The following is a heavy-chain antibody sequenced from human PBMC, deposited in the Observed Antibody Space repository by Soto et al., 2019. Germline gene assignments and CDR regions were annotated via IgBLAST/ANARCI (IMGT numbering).Heavy chain of an antibody. J-gene: IGHJ2*01. CDR1: GFTFSSYW. CDR3: ARVGRGFWYFDL. V-gene: IGHV3-74*01. Sequence: EVQLVESGGGLVQPGGSLRLSCAASGFTFSSYWMHWVRQAPGKGLVWVSRMNSDGSTTSYADSVKGRFTISRDNAKNKVYLQMNSLTAEDTAVYYCARVGRGFWYFDLWGRGTLVTVSS. CDR2: MNSDGSTT.